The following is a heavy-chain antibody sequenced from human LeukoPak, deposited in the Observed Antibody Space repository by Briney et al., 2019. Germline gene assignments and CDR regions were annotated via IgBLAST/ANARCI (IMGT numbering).Heavy chain of an antibody. Sequence: PGGSLRLSCEASGFTFTSFEMNWVRQAPGKGLEWVSGISDSGGSTYYADPVKGRFTISRDNSKNTVYLQMNSLRAEDTAIYYCAKSMGRSGWYGGYWGQGILVTVSS. CDR3: AKSMGRSGWYGGY. D-gene: IGHD6-13*01. J-gene: IGHJ4*02. CDR1: GFTFTSFE. V-gene: IGHV3-23*01. CDR2: ISDSGGST.